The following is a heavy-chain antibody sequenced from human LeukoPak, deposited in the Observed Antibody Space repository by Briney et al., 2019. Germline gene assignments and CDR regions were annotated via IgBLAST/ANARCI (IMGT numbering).Heavy chain of an antibody. CDR3: AKATVGTTGGSFDY. V-gene: IGHV3-23*01. D-gene: IGHD1-26*01. CDR2: ISSSGEST. J-gene: IGHJ4*02. CDR1: GFTFSSYA. Sequence: GGSLRLSCAASGFTFSSYAMRRVRQAPGKGLEWASGISSSGESTYNGDSVKGRFTISRDNSKNTLYLQMNSLRAEDTAVYYCAKATVGTTGGSFDYWGQGTLVTVSS.